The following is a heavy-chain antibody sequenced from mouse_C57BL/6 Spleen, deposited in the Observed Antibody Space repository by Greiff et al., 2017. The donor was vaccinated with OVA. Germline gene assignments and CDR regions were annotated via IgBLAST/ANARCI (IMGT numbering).Heavy chain of an antibody. CDR3: TRNVGRYFDY. V-gene: IGHV1-15*01. Sequence: VQLQQSGAELVRPGASVTLSCKASGYTFTDYEMHWVKQTPVHGLEWIGAIDPETGGTAYNQKFKGKAILTADKSSSTAYMELRSLTSEDSAVYYCTRNVGRYFDYWGQGTTLTVSS. J-gene: IGHJ2*01. CDR2: IDPETGGT. CDR1: GYTFTDYE. D-gene: IGHD4-1*01.